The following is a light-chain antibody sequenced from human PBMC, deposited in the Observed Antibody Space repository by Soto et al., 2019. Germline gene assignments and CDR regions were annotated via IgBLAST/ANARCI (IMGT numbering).Light chain of an antibody. CDR2: GAS. J-gene: IGKJ1*01. CDR3: QQYGYSRT. Sequence: EIVLTQSPGTLSLSPGERATLSCRASQSVSSSYLAWYQQKPGQAPRLLIYGASSRATGIPDRFSGSGSGPDFTLTISRLEPEDFAVYSCQQYGYSRTFGQGTKVEIK. V-gene: IGKV3-20*01. CDR1: QSVSSSY.